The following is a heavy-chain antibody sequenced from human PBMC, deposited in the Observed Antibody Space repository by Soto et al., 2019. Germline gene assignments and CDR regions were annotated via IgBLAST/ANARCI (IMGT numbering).Heavy chain of an antibody. V-gene: IGHV3-30*18. CDR2: ISYDGSNK. J-gene: IGHJ4*02. CDR3: AKDGPKSSSSWYD. Sequence: GGSLRLSCAASGFTFSSYGMHWVREAPGKGLEWVAVISYDGSNKYYADSVKGRFTISRDNSKNTLYLQMNSLRAEDTAVYYCAKDGPKSSSSWYDWGQGTLVTVSS. D-gene: IGHD6-13*01. CDR1: GFTFSSYG.